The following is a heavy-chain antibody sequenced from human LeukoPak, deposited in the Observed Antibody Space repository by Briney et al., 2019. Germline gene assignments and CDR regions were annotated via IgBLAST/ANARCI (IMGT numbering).Heavy chain of an antibody. CDR1: GFTFSSYA. V-gene: IGHV3-23*01. Sequence: GGSLRLSCAASGFTFSSYAMSWVRQAPGKGLEWVSAITDSGGTTYYADSVKGRFTISRDNSKNTLYLQMNSLGDEDTAVYYCAKRSTGDWGQGTLVTVSS. CDR2: ITDSGGTT. CDR3: AKRSTGD. J-gene: IGHJ4*02. D-gene: IGHD7-27*01.